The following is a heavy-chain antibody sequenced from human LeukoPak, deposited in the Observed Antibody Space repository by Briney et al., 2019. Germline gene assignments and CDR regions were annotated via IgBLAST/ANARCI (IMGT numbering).Heavy chain of an antibody. CDR3: ARGSGGSGSYSIDY. Sequence: GGSLRLSCAASGFRFTDHSMSGVRQAPGKGLEGVAVISYDGSNKYYADSVKGRFTISRDNSKNTLYLQMNSLRAEDTAVYYCARGSGGSGSYSIDYWGQGTLVTVSS. CDR1: GFRFTDHS. J-gene: IGHJ4*02. D-gene: IGHD3-10*01. CDR2: ISYDGSNK. V-gene: IGHV3-30*07.